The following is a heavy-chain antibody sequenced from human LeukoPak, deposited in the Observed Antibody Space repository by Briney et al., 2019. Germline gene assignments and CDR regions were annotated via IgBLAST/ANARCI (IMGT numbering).Heavy chain of an antibody. CDR1: GFTFSSYA. Sequence: GGSLRLSCAASGFTFSSYAMSWVRQAPGEGLEWVSAISGSGGSTYYADSVKGRFTISRDNSKNTLYLQMNSLRAEDTAVYYCAKVLSPNYYFDYWGQGTLVTVPS. D-gene: IGHD4/OR15-4a*01. CDR2: ISGSGGST. J-gene: IGHJ4*02. V-gene: IGHV3-23*01. CDR3: AKVLSPNYYFDY.